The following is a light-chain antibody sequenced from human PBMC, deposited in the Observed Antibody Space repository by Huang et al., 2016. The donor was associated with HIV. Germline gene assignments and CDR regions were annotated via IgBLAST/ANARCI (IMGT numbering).Light chain of an antibody. J-gene: IGKJ4*01. CDR3: QQSYSAPFT. V-gene: IGKV1-39*01. CDR1: QTISNY. Sequence: DIQMTQSPSSLSASIGDRVTITCRTSQTISNYLNWYQQIPGKVPKLRIYWVSRLQSGVPSRFSGGGSWTEFTFTISSLQPEDFATYFCQQSYSAPFTFAGGTKVEIK. CDR2: WVS.